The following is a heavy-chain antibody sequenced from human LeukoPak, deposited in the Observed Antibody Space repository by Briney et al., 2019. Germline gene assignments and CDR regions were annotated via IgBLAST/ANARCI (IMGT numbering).Heavy chain of an antibody. CDR3: ASLIPYYDILTGYQNDAFDI. V-gene: IGHV1-69*13. D-gene: IGHD3-9*01. CDR2: IIPIFGTA. Sequence: SVKVSCKASGGTFSSYAISWVRQAPGQGLEWMGGIIPIFGTANYAQKFQGRVTITADESTSTAYMELSSLRSEDTAVYYCASLIPYYDILTGYQNDAFDIWGQGTMVTVSS. CDR1: GGTFSSYA. J-gene: IGHJ3*02.